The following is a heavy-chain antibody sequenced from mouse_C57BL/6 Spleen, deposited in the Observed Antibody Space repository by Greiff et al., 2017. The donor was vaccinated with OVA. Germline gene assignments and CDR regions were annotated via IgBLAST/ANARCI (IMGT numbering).Heavy chain of an antibody. D-gene: IGHD1-1*02. CDR2: IHPNSGST. V-gene: IGHV1-64*01. J-gene: IGHJ2*01. CDR3: ARGAPYSGWDY. CDR1: GYTFTSYW. Sequence: VQLQQPGAELVKPGASVKLSCKASGYTFTSYWMHWVKQRPGQGLEWIGMIHPNSGSTNYNEKFKGKATLTVDKSSSTAYMQLSSLTSEDSAVYYCARGAPYSGWDYWGQGTTLTVSS.